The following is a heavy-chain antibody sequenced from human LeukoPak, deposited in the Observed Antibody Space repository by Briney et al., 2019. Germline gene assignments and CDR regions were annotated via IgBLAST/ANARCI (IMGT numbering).Heavy chain of an antibody. CDR1: GGSFSGCY. D-gene: IGHD5-18*01. V-gene: IGHV4-34*01. CDR2: INHSGST. Sequence: SETLSLTCAVYGGSFSGCYWSWIRQPPGKGLEWIGEINHSGSTNYNPTLKSRVTISVDTSKNQFSLKLSSVTAADTAVYYCARGDGYSYGFDYWGQGTLVTVSS. CDR3: ARGDGYSYGFDY. J-gene: IGHJ4*02.